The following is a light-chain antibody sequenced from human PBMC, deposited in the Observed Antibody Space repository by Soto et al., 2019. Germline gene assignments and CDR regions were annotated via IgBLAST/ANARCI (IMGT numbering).Light chain of an antibody. CDR3: CSYGGSRAV. Sequence: QSVLTQPASVSGSPGQSITISCTGTSSDVGSHNLVSWYQQHPGRAPKLMIYEVSKRPLGVSARFSASKSGNTASPTISGLQAEDEADYYCCSYGGSRAVFGGGTQLTVL. V-gene: IGLV2-23*02. CDR1: SSDVGSHNL. J-gene: IGLJ7*01. CDR2: EVS.